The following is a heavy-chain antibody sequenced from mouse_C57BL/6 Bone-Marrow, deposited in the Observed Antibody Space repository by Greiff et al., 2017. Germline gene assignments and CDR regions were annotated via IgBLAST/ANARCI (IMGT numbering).Heavy chain of an antibody. CDR3: TTTVGYFDY. Sequence: EVQLQPSGAELVRPGASVKLSCTASGFNIKDDYMHWVKQRPEQGLEWIGWIDPENGDTEYASKFQGKATITADTSSNTAYLQLSSLTSEDTAVYYCTTTVGYFDYWGQGTTLTVSS. D-gene: IGHD1-1*01. J-gene: IGHJ2*01. V-gene: IGHV14-4*01. CDR2: IDPENGDT. CDR1: GFNIKDDY.